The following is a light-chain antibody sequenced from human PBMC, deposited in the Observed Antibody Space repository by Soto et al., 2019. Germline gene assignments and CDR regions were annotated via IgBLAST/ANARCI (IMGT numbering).Light chain of an antibody. Sequence: DIQMTQSPSSLSASVGDRVTITCRASQNIGTNLNWYQQKPGKAPTVLIYTASTLQSGVPSRFSGSGSGKDFTLTISSLQPEDSATYYCQQSYSSLVYTFGPGTKLEI. CDR1: QNIGTN. V-gene: IGKV1-39*01. CDR2: TAS. CDR3: QQSYSSLVYT. J-gene: IGKJ2*01.